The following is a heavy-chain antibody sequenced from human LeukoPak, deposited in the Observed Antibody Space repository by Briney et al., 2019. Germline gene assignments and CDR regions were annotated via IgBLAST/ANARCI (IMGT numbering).Heavy chain of an antibody. J-gene: IGHJ4*02. CDR2: INPNSGGT. D-gene: IGHD4-17*01. CDR1: GYTFTDYY. CDR3: PRDLTTVTTNY. V-gene: IGHV1-2*06. Sequence: ASVKVSCKASGYTFTDYYMHWVRQAPGQGLEWMGRINPNSGGTNYAQKFQGRVTMTRDTSISTAYMELSRLRSDDTAVYYCPRDLTTVTTNYWGQGTLVTVSS.